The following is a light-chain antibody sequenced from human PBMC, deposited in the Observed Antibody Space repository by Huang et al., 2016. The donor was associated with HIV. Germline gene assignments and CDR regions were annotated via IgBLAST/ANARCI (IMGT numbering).Light chain of an antibody. CDR3: MQALQTPRT. Sequence: DIVMTQSPLSLPVTPGEPASISCRSSQPLLHSNGDNYLDWYLQKPGQSPQLLIYLGSNRASGVPDRFSGSGSVTDFTLKISTVEAEDVGIYYCMQALQTPRTFGQGTRLEIK. CDR2: LGS. J-gene: IGKJ5*01. CDR1: QPLLHSNGDNY. V-gene: IGKV2-28*01.